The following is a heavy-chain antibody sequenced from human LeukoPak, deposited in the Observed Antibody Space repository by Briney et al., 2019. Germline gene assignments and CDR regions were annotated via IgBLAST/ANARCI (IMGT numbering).Heavy chain of an antibody. J-gene: IGHJ3*02. CDR1: GYTFTSYA. V-gene: IGHV1-3*01. D-gene: IGHD3-10*01. CDR2: INAGNGNT. CDR3: ARGFMGSGSYHPVDDALDI. Sequence: ASVKVSCKASGYTFTSYAMHWVRQAPGQRLEWMGWINAGNGNTKYSQKFQGRVTITRDTSASTAYMELSSLRSEDTAVYYCARGFMGSGSYHPVDDALDIWGQGTMVTVSS.